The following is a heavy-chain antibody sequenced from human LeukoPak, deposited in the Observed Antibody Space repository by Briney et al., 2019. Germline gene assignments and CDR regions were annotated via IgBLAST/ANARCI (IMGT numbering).Heavy chain of an antibody. Sequence: GGSLRLSCAASGFPFSSYAMSWVRQAPGKGLEWVSAISGSGGSTYYADSVKGRFTISRDNSKNTLYLQMNSLRAEDTAVYYCAKDLRHSGWYEDYWGQGTLVTVSS. V-gene: IGHV3-23*01. J-gene: IGHJ4*02. CDR3: AKDLRHSGWYEDY. D-gene: IGHD6-19*01. CDR2: ISGSGGST. CDR1: GFPFSSYA.